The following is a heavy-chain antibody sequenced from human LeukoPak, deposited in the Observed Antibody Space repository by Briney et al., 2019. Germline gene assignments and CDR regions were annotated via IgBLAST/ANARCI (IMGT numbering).Heavy chain of an antibody. CDR3: ARGRLGFCSGGSCSDFDY. Sequence: ASVKVSCKASGCTFNGYYIHWVRQAPGQGLEWMGWINPNSGGTNYAQKFQGRVTMTTDTSTSTAYMEVRSLRSDDTAVYYCARGRLGFCSGGSCSDFDYWGQGTLVTVSS. CDR1: GCTFNGYY. V-gene: IGHV1-2*02. D-gene: IGHD2-15*01. CDR2: INPNSGGT. J-gene: IGHJ4*02.